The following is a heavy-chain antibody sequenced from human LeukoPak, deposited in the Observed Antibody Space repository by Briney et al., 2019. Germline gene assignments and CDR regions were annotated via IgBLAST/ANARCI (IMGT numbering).Heavy chain of an antibody. V-gene: IGHV3-30*18. Sequence: GGSLRLSCAASGFTFSSYGTHWVRQAPGKGLEWVAVISYDGSNKYYADSVKGRFTISRDNSKNTLYLQMNSLRAEDTAVYYCAKDILDVVVVAATLLISGFDYWGQGTLVTVSS. CDR1: GFTFSSYG. J-gene: IGHJ4*02. CDR3: AKDILDVVVVAATLLISGFDY. D-gene: IGHD2-15*01. CDR2: ISYDGSNK.